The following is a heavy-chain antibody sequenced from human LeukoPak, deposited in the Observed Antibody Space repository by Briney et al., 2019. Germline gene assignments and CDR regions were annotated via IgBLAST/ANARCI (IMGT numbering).Heavy chain of an antibody. Sequence: PSETLSLTCTVSGGSISNYYWSWIRQPPGKGLEWIGYIYYSGSTNYNPSLKSRFTISIDTSKNQFSLKLRSVTPADTAVYYCARESAYCSGGSCPFKIWGQGTMVTVSS. D-gene: IGHD2-15*01. CDR3: ARESAYCSGGSCPFKI. CDR1: GGSISNYY. CDR2: IYYSGST. V-gene: IGHV4-59*01. J-gene: IGHJ3*02.